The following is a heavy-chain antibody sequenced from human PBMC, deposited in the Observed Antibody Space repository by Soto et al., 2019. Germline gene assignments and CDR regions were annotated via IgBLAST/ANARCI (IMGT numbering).Heavy chain of an antibody. V-gene: IGHV3-23*01. Sequence: TGGSLRLSCAASGFSFSSYAMSWVRQAPGKGLEWVSAISGSDGTTYYADSVKGRFTISRDNSKNTLYLQMNSLRAEDTAIYYCAKPFTGGIYYRYFDYWGQGALVTVSS. J-gene: IGHJ4*02. CDR3: AKPFTGGIYYRYFDY. D-gene: IGHD1-26*01. CDR2: ISGSDGTT. CDR1: GFSFSSYA.